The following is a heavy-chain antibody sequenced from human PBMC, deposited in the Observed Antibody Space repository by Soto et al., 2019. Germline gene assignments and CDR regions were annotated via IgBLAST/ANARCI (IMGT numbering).Heavy chain of an antibody. J-gene: IGHJ6*02. CDR3: ARDDEYSGNGMDV. Sequence: QVQLVESGGGVVQPGRSLRLSCAASEFTFSNYGMHWVRQGPGKGLEWVAVILNDGSNRYHADSVKDRFTISRDNSKNTLYLRMNSLRAEDPAVYYCARDDEYSGNGMDVWGQGTTVTVS. V-gene: IGHV3-33*01. CDR1: EFTFSNYG. CDR2: ILNDGSNR. D-gene: IGHD3-10*01.